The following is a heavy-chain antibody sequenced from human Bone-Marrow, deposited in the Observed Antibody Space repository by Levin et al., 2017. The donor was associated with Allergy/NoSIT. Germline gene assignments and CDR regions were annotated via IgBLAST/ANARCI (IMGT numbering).Heavy chain of an antibody. CDR3: ARLLHVGELSLDY. Sequence: ASVKVSCKASGYIFTNYAIHWVRQGPGQRLEWIGWINTGNGNTKYSQKLQGRVTFTRGTFASTAYMELTSLRSEDTAIYYCARLLHVGELSLDYWGQGTLVTVSS. V-gene: IGHV1-3*04. CDR1: GYIFTNYA. CDR2: INTGNGNT. J-gene: IGHJ4*02. D-gene: IGHD3-16*02.